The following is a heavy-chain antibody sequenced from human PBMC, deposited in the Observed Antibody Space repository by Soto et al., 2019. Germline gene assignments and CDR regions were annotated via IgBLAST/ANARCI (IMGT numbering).Heavy chain of an antibody. CDR2: IYYSGST. Sequence: QVQLQESGPGLVKPSQTLSLTCTVSGGSISSGGYYWSWIRQHPGKGLEWIGYIYYSGSTYYNPSLKRRVTISVDTSKNQFSLKLSSVTAADTAVYYCARATINYDILTGYYPNWFDPWGQGTLVTVSS. J-gene: IGHJ5*02. V-gene: IGHV4-31*03. CDR3: ARATINYDILTGYYPNWFDP. CDR1: GGSISSGGYY. D-gene: IGHD3-9*01.